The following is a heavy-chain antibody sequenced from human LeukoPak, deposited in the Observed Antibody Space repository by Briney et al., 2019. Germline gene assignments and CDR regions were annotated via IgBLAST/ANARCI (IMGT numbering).Heavy chain of an antibody. CDR3: AAEKVNSGSYLLDY. V-gene: IGHV1-58*01. J-gene: IGHJ4*02. CDR2: IVVGSGNT. D-gene: IGHD1-26*01. Sequence: SVKVSCTASGFTFTSSAVQWVRQARGQRLEWIGWIVVGSGNTNYAQKFQERVTITRDMSTSTAYMELSSLRSEDTAVYYCAAEKVNSGSYLLDYWGQGTLVTVSS. CDR1: GFTFTSSA.